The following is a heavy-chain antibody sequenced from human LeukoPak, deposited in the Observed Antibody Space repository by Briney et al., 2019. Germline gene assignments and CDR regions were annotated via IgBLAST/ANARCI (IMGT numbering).Heavy chain of an antibody. CDR1: GFTFGHYA. J-gene: IGHJ3*02. CDR2: IRSQAYGGTI. V-gene: IGHV3-49*04. Sequence: GGSLRLSCTGSGFTFGHYALAWVRQAPGKGLEWLGFIRSQAYGGTIEYAASVKGRFSISRDSSKSIADLQINSLKTEDTAVYYCARGGDFGVPAPLGIDAFDIWGQGTMVTVSS. D-gene: IGHD2-2*01. CDR3: ARGGDFGVPAPLGIDAFDI.